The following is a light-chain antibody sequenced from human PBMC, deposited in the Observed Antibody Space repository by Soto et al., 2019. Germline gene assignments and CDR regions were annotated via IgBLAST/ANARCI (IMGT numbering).Light chain of an antibody. CDR3: QKYNNGFRT. CDR1: QSVSTY. J-gene: IGKJ4*01. V-gene: IGKV3-11*01. CDR2: DAS. Sequence: IVLTQSPATLSLSPGERATLSCRASQSVSTYLAWYQQKPGQAPRLLIYDASNRATGIPARFSGSGSGTDFTLTISSLEPEDFEVYYCQKYNNGFRTLGGGTKVDIK.